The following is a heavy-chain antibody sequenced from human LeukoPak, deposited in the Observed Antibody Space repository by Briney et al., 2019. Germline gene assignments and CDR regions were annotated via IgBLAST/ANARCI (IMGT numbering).Heavy chain of an antibody. CDR3: ARDAFGVDKSPF. D-gene: IGHD3-3*01. Sequence: GGSLRLSCAASGFTFSNFWMHWVRQAPGKGLVWVSRINSDGSDTYYADSVKGRFTNSRDNAKNTLYLQMNSLRDEDTAVYFCARDAFGVDKSPFWGQGTLVTVSS. CDR2: INSDGSDT. V-gene: IGHV3-74*01. CDR1: GFTFSNFW. J-gene: IGHJ4*02.